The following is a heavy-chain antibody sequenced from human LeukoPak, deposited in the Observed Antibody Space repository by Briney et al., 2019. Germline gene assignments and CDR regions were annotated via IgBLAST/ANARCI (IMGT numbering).Heavy chain of an antibody. CDR1: GGSISSYY. D-gene: IGHD6-19*01. V-gene: IGHV4-59*01. CDR2: IYYSGST. J-gene: IGHJ4*02. CDR3: ARDSSGWYKGFFDY. Sequence: SETLSLTCTVSGGSISSYYWSWIRQPPGKGLEWIGYIYYSGSTNYNPSLKSRVTISVDTSKNQFSLKLSSVTAADTAVYYCARDSSGWYKGFFDYWGQGTLVIVSS.